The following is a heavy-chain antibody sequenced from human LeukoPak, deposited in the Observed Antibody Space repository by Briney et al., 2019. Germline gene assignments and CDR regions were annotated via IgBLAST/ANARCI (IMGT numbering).Heavy chain of an antibody. D-gene: IGHD3-10*01. CDR3: ARDYRSMVRGVTIFDP. V-gene: IGHV3-21*01. CDR2: INYDSSDI. Sequence: GGSLRLSCAASGFTFSTYGMNWVRQAPGKGLEWVPSINYDSSDIYYADSLKGRFTISRDNAKNSLFLQMNSLRAEDTAVYYCARDYRSMVRGVTIFDPWGQGTLVTVSS. J-gene: IGHJ5*02. CDR1: GFTFSTYG.